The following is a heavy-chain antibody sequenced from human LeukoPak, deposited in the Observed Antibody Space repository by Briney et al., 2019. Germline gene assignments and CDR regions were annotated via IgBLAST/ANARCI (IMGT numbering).Heavy chain of an antibody. CDR3: ARVTIFGVVSHMDV. J-gene: IGHJ6*03. Sequence: SETLSLTCTVSGGSISSSSYYWGWIRQPPGKGLEWIGSIYYSGSTYYNPSLKSRVTISVDTSKNQFSLKLSSVTAADTAVYYCARVTIFGVVSHMDVWGKGTTVTVSS. V-gene: IGHV4-39*07. CDR2: IYYSGST. D-gene: IGHD3-3*01. CDR1: GGSISSSSYY.